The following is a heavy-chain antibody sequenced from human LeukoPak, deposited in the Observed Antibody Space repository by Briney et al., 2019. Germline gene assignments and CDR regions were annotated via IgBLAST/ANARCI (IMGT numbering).Heavy chain of an antibody. J-gene: IGHJ6*03. CDR2: IYSGGST. Sequence: GGSLRLSCAASGSTVSSNYMSWVRQAPGKGLEWVSVIYSGGSTYYADSVKGRFTISRDNSKNTLYLQMNSLRAEDTAVYYCARGVAGAYYYYMDVWGKGTTVTVSS. CDR1: GSTVSSNY. D-gene: IGHD6-19*01. V-gene: IGHV3-53*01. CDR3: ARGVAGAYYYYMDV.